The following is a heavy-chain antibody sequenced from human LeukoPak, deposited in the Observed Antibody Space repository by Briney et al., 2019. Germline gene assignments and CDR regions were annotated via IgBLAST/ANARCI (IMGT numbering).Heavy chain of an antibody. V-gene: IGHV3-30*02. CDR2: IRYDGSKE. J-gene: IGHJ4*02. Sequence: GGSLRLSCAASDFTFSTYGMHWVRQAPGKGLEWVAFIRYDGSKEYYADSVKGRFTISRDNSKNTLYLQMNSLRSEDTAVYYCAKDQMADWGQGTLVTASS. CDR1: DFTFSTYG. CDR3: AKDQMAD. D-gene: IGHD2-8*01.